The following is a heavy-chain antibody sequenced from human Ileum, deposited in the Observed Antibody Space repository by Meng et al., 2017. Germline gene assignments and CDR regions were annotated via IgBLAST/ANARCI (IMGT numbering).Heavy chain of an antibody. CDR3: ARGSIEGYYDSSGYGTFFDY. V-gene: IGHV4-34*01. J-gene: IGHJ4*02. CDR1: GGSFSGYY. CDR2: INHSGST. Sequence: QVQHQRWGQARFKPAEPLSLPCAVFGGSFSGYYWSWIRQPPGKGLEWIGEINHSGSTNYNPSLKSRVTISVDTSKNQFSLKLSSVTAADTAVYYCARGSIEGYYDSSGYGTFFDYWGQGTLVTVSS. D-gene: IGHD3-22*01.